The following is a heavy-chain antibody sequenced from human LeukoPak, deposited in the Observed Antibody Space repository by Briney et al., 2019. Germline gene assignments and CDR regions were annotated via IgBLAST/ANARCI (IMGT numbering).Heavy chain of an antibody. D-gene: IGHD6-19*01. Sequence: GGSLRLSCAASGFTFSSYAMIWVRQAPGKGLEWVSTISGSGGSTYYADSVKGRFTISRDNSKNTLYLQMNSLRAEDTAVYYCAKGAVAGDYYYYGMDVWGQGTSVTVSS. CDR1: GFTFSSYA. CDR3: AKGAVAGDYYYYGMDV. J-gene: IGHJ6*02. CDR2: ISGSGGST. V-gene: IGHV3-23*01.